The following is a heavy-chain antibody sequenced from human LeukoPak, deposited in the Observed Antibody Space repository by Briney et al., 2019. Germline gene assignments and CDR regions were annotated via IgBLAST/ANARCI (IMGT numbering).Heavy chain of an antibody. J-gene: IGHJ5*02. CDR3: ARGHKWFDP. V-gene: IGHV4-34*01. Sequence: PSETLSLICAVYGGSFSGYYWSWIRQPPGKGLEWIGEINHSGSTNHNPSLKSRVTISVDTSKNQFSLKLSSVTAADTAVYYCARGHKWFDPWGQGTLVTVSS. CDR1: GGSFSGYY. CDR2: INHSGST.